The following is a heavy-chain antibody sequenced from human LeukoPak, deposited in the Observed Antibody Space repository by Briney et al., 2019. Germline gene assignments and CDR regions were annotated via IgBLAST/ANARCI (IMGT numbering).Heavy chain of an antibody. CDR3: ARDLRDKGYCSSTSCYGYYYYYYMDV. D-gene: IGHD2-2*01. CDR2: IYYSGST. Sequence: SETLSLTCTVSGGSISSSSYYWGWIRQPPGKGLEWIGSIYYSGSTYYNPSLKSRVTISVDTSKNQFSLKLSSVTAADTAVYYCARDLRDKGYCSSTSCYGYYYYYYMDVWGKGTTVTVSS. V-gene: IGHV4-39*07. CDR1: GGSISSSSYY. J-gene: IGHJ6*03.